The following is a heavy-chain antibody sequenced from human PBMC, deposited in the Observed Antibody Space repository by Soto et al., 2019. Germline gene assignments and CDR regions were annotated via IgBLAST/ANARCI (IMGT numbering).Heavy chain of an antibody. Sequence: SETLSLTCAVYGGSFSGYYWSWIRQPPGKGLEWIGEINHSGSTNYNPSLKSRVTISVDTSKNQFSLKLSSVTAADTAVYYCARAKWYYYGSGSYGFGYDMDVWGKGTTVTVSS. CDR2: INHSGST. CDR1: GGSFSGYY. CDR3: ARAKWYYYGSGSYGFGYDMDV. J-gene: IGHJ6*03. D-gene: IGHD3-10*01. V-gene: IGHV4-34*01.